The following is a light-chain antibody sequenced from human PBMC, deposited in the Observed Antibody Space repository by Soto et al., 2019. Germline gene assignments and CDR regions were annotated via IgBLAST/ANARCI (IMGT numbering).Light chain of an antibody. V-gene: IGKV1-5*01. Sequence: DIQMTQSPSTLSASVGDRVTITCRASQSIRSWLAWYQQKPGKAPNLLIYDASSLESGVPSRFSGSGSGTEFTLTISSLQADGFATYYCQQYNSSPSTFGQGTKLEIK. CDR1: QSIRSW. J-gene: IGKJ2*01. CDR2: DAS. CDR3: QQYNSSPST.